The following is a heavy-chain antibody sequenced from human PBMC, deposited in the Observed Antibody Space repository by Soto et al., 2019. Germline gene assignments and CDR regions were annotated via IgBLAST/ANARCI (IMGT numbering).Heavy chain of an antibody. D-gene: IGHD3-3*01. J-gene: IGHJ6*02. Sequence: QVQLVESGGGVVQPGSSLRLSCAASGFTFSDSGMHWVRQAPGKGLEWVAMIWYDGSNENYADSVKGRFTISRDNAKSTLYLQMNSLRAEDTAVYYCARERRFLEWSVSYGMDLWGQGTTVTVSS. CDR2: IWYDGSNE. CDR3: ARERRFLEWSVSYGMDL. CDR1: GFTFSDSG. V-gene: IGHV3-33*01.